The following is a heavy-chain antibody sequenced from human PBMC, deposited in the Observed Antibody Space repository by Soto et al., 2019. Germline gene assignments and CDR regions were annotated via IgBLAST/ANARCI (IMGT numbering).Heavy chain of an antibody. CDR3: TGEVASGY. D-gene: IGHD4-17*01. J-gene: IGHJ4*02. CDR1: GFTISTYV. V-gene: IGHV3-30*03. CDR2: ISRDGGTK. Sequence: QVQPGESGGGVVQPGRSLRLSCAVSGFTISTYVMHWVRQAPGKGLEWVAVISRDGGTKYYADSVKGRFTISRDNSRNTLFLEMNSLRGDDMAVYYCTGEVASGYWGQGTLVTVSS.